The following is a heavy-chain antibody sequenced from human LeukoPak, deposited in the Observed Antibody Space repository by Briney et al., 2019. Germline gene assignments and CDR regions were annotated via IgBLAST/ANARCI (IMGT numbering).Heavy chain of an antibody. D-gene: IGHD6-19*01. CDR2: IIPIFGTA. Sequence: ASVKVSCKASGGTFISYAISWVRQAPGQGLEWMGGIIPIFGTANYAQKFQGRVTITTDESTCTAYMELSSLRSEDTAVYYCAVGFYIAVAGTWGFDYWGQGTLVTVAS. V-gene: IGHV1-69*05. CDR1: GGTFISYA. J-gene: IGHJ4*02. CDR3: AVGFYIAVAGTWGFDY.